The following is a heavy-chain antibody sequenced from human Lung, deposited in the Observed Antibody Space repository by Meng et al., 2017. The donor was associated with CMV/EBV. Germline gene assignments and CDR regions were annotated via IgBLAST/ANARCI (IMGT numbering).Heavy chain of an antibody. CDR2: IYHSGST. CDR1: EGSTSRSNW. V-gene: IGHV4-4*02. D-gene: IGHD6-19*01. Sequence: QLRDAGPGLVSPTVPLSPTCALSEGSTSRSNWWSWVRQPPGKGLEWIGEIYHSGSTNYNPSLKSRVTISVDKSKNQFSLNLSSVTAADTAVYHCARVGQWLPIDYWGQGTLVTVSS. CDR3: ARVGQWLPIDY. J-gene: IGHJ4*02.